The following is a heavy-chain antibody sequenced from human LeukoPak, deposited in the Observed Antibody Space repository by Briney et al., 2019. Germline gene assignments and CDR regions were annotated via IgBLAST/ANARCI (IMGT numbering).Heavy chain of an antibody. CDR3: TTDTGYSYGYDY. J-gene: IGHJ4*02. D-gene: IGHD5-18*01. CDR1: GFTFSSYA. V-gene: IGHV3-15*01. CDR2: IKSKTDGGTT. Sequence: PGGSLRLSCAASGFTFSSYAMSWVRQAPGKGLEWVGRIKSKTDGGTTDYAAPVKGRFTISRDDSKNTLYLQMNSLKTEDTAVYYCTTDTGYSYGYDYWGQGTLVTVSS.